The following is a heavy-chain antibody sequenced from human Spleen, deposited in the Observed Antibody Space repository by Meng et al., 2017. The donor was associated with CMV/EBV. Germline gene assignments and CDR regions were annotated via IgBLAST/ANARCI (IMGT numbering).Heavy chain of an antibody. CDR3: AREPTPGEHDF. Sequence: GGSLRLSCAASGFTFSSYEMNWVRQAPGKGLEWVSYISSSGSTIYYADSVKGRFTISRDNAKNLLFLQMNSLKVEDTAVYYCAREPTPGEHDFWGQGVLVTVSS. D-gene: IGHD1/OR15-1a*01. CDR2: ISSSGSTI. CDR1: GFTFSSYE. J-gene: IGHJ4*02. V-gene: IGHV3-48*03.